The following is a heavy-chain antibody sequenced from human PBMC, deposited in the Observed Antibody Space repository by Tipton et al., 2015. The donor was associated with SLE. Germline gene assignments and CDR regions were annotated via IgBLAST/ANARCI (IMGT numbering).Heavy chain of an antibody. CDR3: ARGSRVEEELDY. CDR1: GGFISSFS. Sequence: TLSLTCTVSGGFISSFSWTWIRQPPGKGLEWMGYIYNSVPGNYNPSLKSRLTISVDTSKNQFSLRLKTVTAADTAVYYCARGSRVEEELDYWGQGTLVTVSS. J-gene: IGHJ4*02. V-gene: IGHV4-59*01. D-gene: IGHD1-26*01. CDR2: IYNSVPG.